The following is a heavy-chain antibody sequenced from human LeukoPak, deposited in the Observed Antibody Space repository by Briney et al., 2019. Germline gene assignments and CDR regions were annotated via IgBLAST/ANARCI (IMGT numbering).Heavy chain of an antibody. D-gene: IGHD3-22*01. J-gene: IGHJ4*02. CDR1: AYSFTRYW. V-gene: IGHV5-51*01. Sequence: GESLQISSKASAYSFTRYWIGWVRQMTGKGLEWMGIIYPGDSDTRYSPSFQGQVTISADRSISTAYLQWSSLKASDTAMYFCARRYDSSGYYYDYWGQGTLVTVSS. CDR3: ARRYDSSGYYYDY. CDR2: IYPGDSDT.